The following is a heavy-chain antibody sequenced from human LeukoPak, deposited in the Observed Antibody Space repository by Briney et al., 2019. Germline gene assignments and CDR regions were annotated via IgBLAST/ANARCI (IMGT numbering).Heavy chain of an antibody. CDR2: VYYSGST. CDR3: ARNHYDYVWGSYRYTDYFDY. CDR1: GGSISSYY. Sequence: PSETLSLTCTVSGGSISSYYWSWIRQPPGKGLEWIGYVYYSGSTHYNPSLKSRVTISVDTSKNQFSLKLSSVTAADTAVYYCARNHYDYVWGSYRYTDYFDYWGQGTLVTVSS. J-gene: IGHJ4*02. V-gene: IGHV4-59*08. D-gene: IGHD3-16*02.